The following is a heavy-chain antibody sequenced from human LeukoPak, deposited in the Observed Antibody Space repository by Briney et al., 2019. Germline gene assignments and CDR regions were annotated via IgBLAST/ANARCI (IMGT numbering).Heavy chain of an antibody. V-gene: IGHV1-2*02. CDR2: STPNGDGT. CDR3: ARPGSSGWSNYYFDY. CDR1: GYSISGYY. J-gene: IGHJ4*02. D-gene: IGHD6-19*01. Sequence: VASVKVSCKASGYSISGYYIHWVRQAPGQGLEWMAWSTPNGDGTNYARRFQGRVTVTRDTSVSTVYMELSRLTSDDTAVYYCARPGSSGWSNYYFDYWGQGTLVTVSS.